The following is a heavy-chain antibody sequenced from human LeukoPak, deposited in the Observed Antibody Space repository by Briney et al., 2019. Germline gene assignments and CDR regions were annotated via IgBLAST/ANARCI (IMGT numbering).Heavy chain of an antibody. J-gene: IGHJ5*02. Sequence: SVKVSCKASGGTFSSYAISWVRQAPGQGLEWMGGIIPIFGTANYAQKFQGRVTITADESTSTAYMELSSLGSEDTAVYYCARGGTMIVAERFDPWGQGTLVTVSS. D-gene: IGHD3-22*01. CDR2: IIPIFGTA. CDR3: ARGGTMIVAERFDP. CDR1: GGTFSSYA. V-gene: IGHV1-69*13.